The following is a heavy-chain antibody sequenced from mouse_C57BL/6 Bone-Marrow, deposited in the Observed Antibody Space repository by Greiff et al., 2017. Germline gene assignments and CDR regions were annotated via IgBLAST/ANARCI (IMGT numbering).Heavy chain of an antibody. CDR1: GYTFTSYW. CDR3: ASTPVDYSNPYY. CDR2: INPSYGGT. J-gene: IGHJ2*01. V-gene: IGHV1-53*01. D-gene: IGHD2-5*01. Sequence: QVQLQQPGTELVKPGASVKLSCTASGYTFTSYWMHWVKQRPGQGLEWIGNINPSYGGTNYNEKFKSKATLTVDKSSSTAYMQLSSLTSEDSAVDYCASTPVDYSNPYYWGQGTTLTVSS.